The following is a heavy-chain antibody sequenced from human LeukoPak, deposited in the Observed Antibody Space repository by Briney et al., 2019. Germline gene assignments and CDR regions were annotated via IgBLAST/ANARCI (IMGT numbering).Heavy chain of an antibody. J-gene: IGHJ4*02. CDR2: IYYSGST. V-gene: IGHV4-59*01. CDR1: GGSISSYY. Sequence: SETLSLTCTVSGGSISSYYWSWIRQPPGKGLEWIGYIYYSGSTNYNPSLKSRVTISVDTSKNQFSLKLSSVTAADTAVYYCASLAVAGCRGDYFDYWGQGTLVTVSS. CDR3: ASLAVAGCRGDYFDY. D-gene: IGHD6-19*01.